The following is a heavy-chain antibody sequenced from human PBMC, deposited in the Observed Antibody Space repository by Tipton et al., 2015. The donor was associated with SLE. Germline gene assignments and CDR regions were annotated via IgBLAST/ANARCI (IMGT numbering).Heavy chain of an antibody. CDR1: GGSIVTNTYY. CDR2: IFYGGST. J-gene: IGHJ4*02. V-gene: IGHV4-39*01. CDR3: SRHGGVLRITNFDY. Sequence: TLSLTCSVSGGSIVTNTYYWGWVRQTPGKALEWIGSIFYGGSTSYNPSLKSRITISVETSKNQFSLKMTSMTAADTSIYYCSRHGGVLRITNFDYWGQGTLVTVSS. D-gene: IGHD1-14*01.